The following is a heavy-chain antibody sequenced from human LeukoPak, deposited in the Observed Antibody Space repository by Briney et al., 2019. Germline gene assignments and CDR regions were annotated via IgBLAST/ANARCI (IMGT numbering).Heavy chain of an antibody. CDR2: INPNSGGT. J-gene: IGHJ4*02. D-gene: IGHD1-26*01. CDR1: GYTFTGYY. Sequence: ASVKVSCKASGYTFTGYYMHWVRRAPGQGLEWMGWINPNSGGTNYAQKFQGRVTMTRDTSISTAYMELSRLRSDDTAVYYCARVMSGSYFYFDYWGQGTLVTVSS. V-gene: IGHV1-2*02. CDR3: ARVMSGSYFYFDY.